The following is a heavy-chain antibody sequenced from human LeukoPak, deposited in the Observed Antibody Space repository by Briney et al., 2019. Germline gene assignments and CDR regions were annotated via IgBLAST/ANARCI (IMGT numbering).Heavy chain of an antibody. V-gene: IGHV4-34*01. CDR3: ARAGRNDAFDI. CDR1: GGSFSGYY. J-gene: IGHJ3*02. Sequence: PSETLSLTCAVYGGSFSGYYWSWIRQPPGKGLEWIGEINHSGSTNYNPSLKSRVTISVDTSKNQFSLKLSSVTAADTAVYYCARAGRNDAFDIWGQGTMVTVSS. D-gene: IGHD3-10*01. CDR2: INHSGST.